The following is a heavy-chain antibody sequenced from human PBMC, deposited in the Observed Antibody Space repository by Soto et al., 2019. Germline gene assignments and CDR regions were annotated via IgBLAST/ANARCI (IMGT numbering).Heavy chain of an antibody. J-gene: IGHJ6*02. CDR3: ERDHWVGDIDTYGMDV. CDR1: GYTFTSYG. D-gene: IGHD3-10*01. Sequence: ASVKVSCKASGYTFTSYGISWVRQAPGQGLEWMGWISAYNGNTNYAQKLQGRVTMTTDTSTSTAYMELRSLRSDDTAVYYCERDHWVGDIDTYGMDVWGQGTTVXV. CDR2: ISAYNGNT. V-gene: IGHV1-18*04.